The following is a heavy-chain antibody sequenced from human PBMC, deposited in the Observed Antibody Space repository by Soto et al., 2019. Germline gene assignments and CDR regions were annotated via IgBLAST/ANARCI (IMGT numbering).Heavy chain of an antibody. CDR3: AKGGTMSCFDY. V-gene: IGHV3-23*01. J-gene: IGHJ4*02. Sequence: PGGSLRLSCAASGFTFSSYVMSWVRQAPGKGLEWVSGISTSGAATYDADSVKGRFTISRDNSKSTLYLQMNSLRDEDTAVYYCAKGGTMSCFDYWGQEALVTVSS. CDR1: GFTFSSYV. D-gene: IGHD3-22*01. CDR2: ISTSGAAT.